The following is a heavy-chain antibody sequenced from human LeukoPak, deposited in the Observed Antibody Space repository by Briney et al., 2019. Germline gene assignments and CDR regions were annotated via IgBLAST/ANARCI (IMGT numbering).Heavy chain of an antibody. Sequence: SVKVSCKASGGTFSSYAISWVRQAPGQGLEWMGGIIPIFGTANYAQKFQGRVTITADKSTSTAYMELSSLRSEDTAVYYCARDKSPMITFGGVIVPDAFDIWGQGTMVTVYS. CDR3: ARDKSPMITFGGVIVPDAFDI. J-gene: IGHJ3*02. CDR1: GGTFSSYA. CDR2: IIPIFGTA. V-gene: IGHV1-69*06. D-gene: IGHD3-16*02.